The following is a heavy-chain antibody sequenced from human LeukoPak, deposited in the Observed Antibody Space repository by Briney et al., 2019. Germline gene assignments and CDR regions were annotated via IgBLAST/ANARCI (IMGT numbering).Heavy chain of an antibody. D-gene: IGHD5-12*01. CDR2: VRYDGSNE. J-gene: IGHJ4*02. CDR1: GFVFSDYG. V-gene: IGHV3-30*02. Sequence: GRSLRLSCAASGFVFSDYGMHWVRQAPGKGLEWVAFVRYDGSNEYYVGSVKGRFTISRDNSKNTLFLQMNSLRAEDTAVYSCAKESGSGYDSEGPNYWGLGTLVTVSS. CDR3: AKESGSGYDSEGPNY.